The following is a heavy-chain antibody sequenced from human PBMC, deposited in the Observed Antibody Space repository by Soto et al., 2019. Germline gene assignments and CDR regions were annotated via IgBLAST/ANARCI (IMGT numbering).Heavy chain of an antibody. CDR2: INHSGST. CDR1: GGSFSGYY. CDR3: ARGGKGSCWFNWFDP. Sequence: QVQLQQWGAGLLKPSETLSLTCAVYGGSFSGYYWSWIRQPPGKGLEWIGEINHSGSTNYNPSLKSRVTISVDTSKNQFSLKLSSVTAADTAVYYCARGGKGSCWFNWFDPWGQGTLVTVSS. J-gene: IGHJ5*02. V-gene: IGHV4-34*01. D-gene: IGHD6-19*01.